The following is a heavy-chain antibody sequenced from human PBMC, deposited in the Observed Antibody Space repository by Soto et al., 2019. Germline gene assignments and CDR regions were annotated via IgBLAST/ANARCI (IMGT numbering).Heavy chain of an antibody. Sequence: PGGSLRLSCVASGSNFSNFDMNWVRQAPGRGLEWISLISERGITTTYADSVRSRFTVSRDNAQSSLYLQMDRLTVGDTGVYYCARGGVVWGRGVLVTVSS. CDR1: GSNFSNFD. D-gene: IGHD2-8*01. V-gene: IGHV3-48*03. J-gene: IGHJ4*02. CDR3: ARGGVV. CDR2: ISERGITT.